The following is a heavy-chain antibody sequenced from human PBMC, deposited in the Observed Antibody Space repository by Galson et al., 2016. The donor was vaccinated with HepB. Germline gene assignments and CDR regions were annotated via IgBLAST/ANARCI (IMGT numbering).Heavy chain of an antibody. CDR3: AKVRGTFCSSTSCYHFDY. CDR1: GFNFTNFA. V-gene: IGHV3-23*01. D-gene: IGHD2-2*01. Sequence: SLRLSCAASGFNFTNFAMSWVRQAPGKGLEWVSVISHRGDDTYYADSVKGRFTISRDNSKNTVSLQMNSLRAEDTALYFCAKVRGTFCSSTSCYHFDYWGQGTLVAFSS. CDR2: ISHRGDDT. J-gene: IGHJ4*02.